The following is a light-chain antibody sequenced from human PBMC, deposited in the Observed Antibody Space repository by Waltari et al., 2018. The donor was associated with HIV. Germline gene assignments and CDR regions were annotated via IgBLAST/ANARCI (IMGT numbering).Light chain of an antibody. CDR2: GEN. V-gene: IGLV3-19*01. CDR3: NSRDSSGHWF. J-gene: IGLJ3*02. CDR1: RVRSNY. Sequence: SSELAQDPAVSVALGQTVRITCQGDRVRSNYSSWYQQKPGQAPVLVVYGENNRPSGIPDRFSGSSSGNTASLTIAGAQAEDEADYYCNSRDSSGHWFFGGGTKVTVL.